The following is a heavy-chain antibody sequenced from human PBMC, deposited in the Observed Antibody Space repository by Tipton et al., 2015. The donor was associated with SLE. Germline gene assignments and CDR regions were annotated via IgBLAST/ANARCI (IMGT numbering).Heavy chain of an antibody. CDR1: GDSISSGFYY. CDR2: VHTRGST. J-gene: IGHJ4*02. D-gene: IGHD6-13*01. Sequence: TLSLTCSVSGDSISSGFYYWSWIRQPAGLGLEWIGHVHTRGSTNYNPPLKSRVTISVDTSKNQFSLKLSSVTAADTAVYYCARSAGYGSSWAHFDYWGQGTLVAVSS. CDR3: ARSAGYGSSWAHFDY. V-gene: IGHV4-61*09.